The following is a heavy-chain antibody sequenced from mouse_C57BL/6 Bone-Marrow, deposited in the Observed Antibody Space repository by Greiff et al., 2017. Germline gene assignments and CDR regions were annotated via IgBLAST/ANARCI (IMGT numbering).Heavy chain of an antibody. D-gene: IGHD4-1*01. CDR2: IDPSDSYT. CDR1: GYTFTSYW. Sequence: QVQLQQPGAELVRPGTSVKLSCKASGYTFTSYWMHWVKQRPGQGLEWIGVIDPSDSYTNYNQKFKGKATLTVDTPSSTAYMQLSSLTSEDSAVYYCAGDLTGSGFDYWGQGTALTVSS. CDR3: AGDLTGSGFDY. J-gene: IGHJ2*01. V-gene: IGHV1-59*01.